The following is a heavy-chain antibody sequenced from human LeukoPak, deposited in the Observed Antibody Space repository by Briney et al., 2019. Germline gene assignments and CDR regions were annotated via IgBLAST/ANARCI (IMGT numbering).Heavy chain of an antibody. D-gene: IGHD6-19*01. CDR2: INHSGST. V-gene: IGHV4-34*01. J-gene: IGHJ3*02. Sequence: PPETLSLTCAVYGGSFSGYYWSWIRQPPGKGLEWIGEINHSGSTNYNPSLKSRVTISVDTSKNQFSLKLSSVTAADTAVYYCARSRITVAGPDAFDIWGQGTMVSVSS. CDR3: ARSRITVAGPDAFDI. CDR1: GGSFSGYY.